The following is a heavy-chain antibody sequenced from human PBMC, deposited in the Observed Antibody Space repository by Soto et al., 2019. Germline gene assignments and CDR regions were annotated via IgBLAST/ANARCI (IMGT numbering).Heavy chain of an antibody. J-gene: IGHJ6*02. D-gene: IGHD6-19*01. V-gene: IGHV1-2*02. CDR1: GYTFTGYH. CDR2: INPNSAGT. Sequence: ASVKVSCKASGYTFTGYHIYWVRQAPGQGLKWMGWINPNSAGTNYAQKFQGRVTVTRDTSFSTSYLELSRLNSDDTAVYYCARVRSGWSSSYHGMDVWGQGTTVTVSS. CDR3: ARVRSGWSSSYHGMDV.